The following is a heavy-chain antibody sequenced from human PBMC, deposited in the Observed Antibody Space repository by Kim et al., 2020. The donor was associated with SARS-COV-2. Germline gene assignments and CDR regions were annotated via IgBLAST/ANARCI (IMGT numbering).Heavy chain of an antibody. J-gene: IGHJ4*02. V-gene: IGHV1-18*01. Sequence: AQTLRGRVTMTTDTSTSTAYMELRSLRSDDTAVYYCAREQSVVAGHFDYWGQGTLVTASS. D-gene: IGHD6-19*01. CDR3: AREQSVVAGHFDY.